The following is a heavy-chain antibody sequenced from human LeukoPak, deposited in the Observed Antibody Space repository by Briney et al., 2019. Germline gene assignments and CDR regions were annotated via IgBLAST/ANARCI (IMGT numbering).Heavy chain of an antibody. Sequence: SETLSLTCTVSGGSVTTYYWSWIRQSAGKGLEWIGHISTSGTTTYNPSLKSRVAMSVDASKNQFSLKLTSVTAADTAVYYCAREATVVGATIIWGQGTLVTVSS. CDR1: GGSVTTYY. J-gene: IGHJ4*02. CDR3: AREATVVGATII. CDR2: ISTSGTT. D-gene: IGHD1-26*01. V-gene: IGHV4-4*07.